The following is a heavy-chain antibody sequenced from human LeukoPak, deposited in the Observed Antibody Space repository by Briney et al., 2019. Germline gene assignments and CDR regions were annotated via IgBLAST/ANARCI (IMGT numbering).Heavy chain of an antibody. J-gene: IGHJ6*02. D-gene: IGHD4-17*01. CDR3: ARERERRTRSGDYFYYYYGMDV. Sequence: ASVKVSCKASGYTFTSYGISWVRQAPGQGLEWMGWISAYNGNTNYAQKLQGRVTMTTDTSTSTAYMELRSLRSDDTAVYSCARERERRTRSGDYFYYYYGMDVWGQGTTVTVSS. V-gene: IGHV1-18*01. CDR2: ISAYNGNT. CDR1: GYTFTSYG.